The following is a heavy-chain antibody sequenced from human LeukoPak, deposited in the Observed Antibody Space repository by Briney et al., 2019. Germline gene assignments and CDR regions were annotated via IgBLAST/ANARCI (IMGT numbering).Heavy chain of an antibody. J-gene: IGHJ3*02. CDR3: ARESPYRYCSSTSCPGGGSAFDI. Sequence: GGSLRLSCAASGFTFSDYYMSWIRQPPGKGLEWVSYISSSGSTIYYADSVKGRFTISRDNAKNSLYLQMNSLRAEDTAVYYCARESPYRYCSSTSCPGGGSAFDIWGQGTMVTVSS. D-gene: IGHD2-2*01. V-gene: IGHV3-11*01. CDR2: ISSSGSTI. CDR1: GFTFSDYY.